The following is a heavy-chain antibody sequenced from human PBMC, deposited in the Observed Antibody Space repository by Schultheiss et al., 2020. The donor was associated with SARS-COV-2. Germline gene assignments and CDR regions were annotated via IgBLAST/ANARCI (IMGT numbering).Heavy chain of an antibody. Sequence: SGPTLVKPTQTLTLTCTFSGFSLSTSGVGVGWIRQPPGKALEWLALIYWNDDKRYSPSLKSRLTITKDTSKNQVVLTMTNMDPVDTATYYCATHYYDSSGPDYWGQGTLVTVSS. CDR3: ATHYYDSSGPDY. J-gene: IGHJ4*02. D-gene: IGHD3-22*01. CDR2: IYWNDDK. CDR1: GFSLSTSGVG. V-gene: IGHV2-5*01.